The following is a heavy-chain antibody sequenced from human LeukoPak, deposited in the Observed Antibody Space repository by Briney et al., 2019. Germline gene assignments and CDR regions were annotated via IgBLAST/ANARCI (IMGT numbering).Heavy chain of an antibody. CDR1: GFTFSSYA. V-gene: IGHV3-30-3*01. D-gene: IGHD3-9*01. CDR3: ARTYVLRYFDWLYFDY. J-gene: IGHJ4*02. Sequence: GGSLRLSCAASGFTFSSYAMHWVRQAPGKGLEWVAVISYDGSNKYYADSVKGRLTISRDNSKNTLYLQMNSLRAGDTAVYYCARTYVLRYFDWLYFDYWGQGTLVTVSS. CDR2: ISYDGSNK.